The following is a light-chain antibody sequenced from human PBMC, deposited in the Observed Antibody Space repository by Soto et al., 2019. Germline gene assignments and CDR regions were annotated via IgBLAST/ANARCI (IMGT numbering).Light chain of an antibody. J-gene: IGKJ1*01. CDR1: HDISNY. CDR2: DAS. V-gene: IGKV1-33*01. Sequence: DIQMTQSPSSLSASVGDRVTITCQATHDISNYLNWYQQKPGKAPKLLIYDASNLQTGVPSRFRGSRSGTEFTLTVSSLQPEDFATYYCLQDHDDSWTFGQGTKVDIK. CDR3: LQDHDDSWT.